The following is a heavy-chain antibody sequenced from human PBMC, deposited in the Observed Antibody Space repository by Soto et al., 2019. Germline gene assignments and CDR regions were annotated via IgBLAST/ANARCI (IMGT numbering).Heavy chain of an antibody. Sequence: QVQLVESGGGVVQPGRSLRLSCAASGFTFSSYGMHWVRQAPGKGLEWVAVIWYDGSNKYYADSVKGRFTISRDNSKNTLYLQMNSPRAEDTAVYYCARGGTSSSSGWFDPWGQGTLVTVSS. D-gene: IGHD6-6*01. CDR1: GFTFSSYG. CDR2: IWYDGSNK. CDR3: ARGGTSSSSGWFDP. V-gene: IGHV3-33*01. J-gene: IGHJ5*02.